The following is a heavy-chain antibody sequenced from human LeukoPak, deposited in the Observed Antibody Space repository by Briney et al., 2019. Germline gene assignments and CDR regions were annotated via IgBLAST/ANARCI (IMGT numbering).Heavy chain of an antibody. J-gene: IGHJ4*02. V-gene: IGHV3-74*01. CDR2: INGDGRNI. D-gene: IGHD5-24*01. Sequence: QPGGSLRLSCVASGFTFSSYWMHWVRQDPRKGLVWVSRINGDGRNINYADSVRGRFTISRDNAKTSLYLQMNSLRAEDTALYYCAKDLGPGSMATSPGFDYWGQGTLVTVSS. CDR1: GFTFSSYW. CDR3: AKDLGPGSMATSPGFDY.